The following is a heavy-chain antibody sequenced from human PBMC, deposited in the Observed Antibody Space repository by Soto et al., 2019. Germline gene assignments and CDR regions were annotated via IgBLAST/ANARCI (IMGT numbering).Heavy chain of an antibody. Sequence: GGSLRLSCAASGFTFSSYGMHWVRQAPGKGLEWVAGISYDGSNKYYADSVKGRFTISRDNSKNTLYLQMNSLRAEDTAVYYCAKGELLWFGELYFDYWGQGTLVTVSS. V-gene: IGHV3-30*18. D-gene: IGHD3-10*01. J-gene: IGHJ4*02. CDR2: ISYDGSNK. CDR3: AKGELLWFGELYFDY. CDR1: GFTFSSYG.